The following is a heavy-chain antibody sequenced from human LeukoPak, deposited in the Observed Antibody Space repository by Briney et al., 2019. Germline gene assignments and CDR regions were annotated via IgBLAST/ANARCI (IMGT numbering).Heavy chain of an antibody. V-gene: IGHV3-30*18. CDR2: ISYDGSNK. J-gene: IGHJ4*02. D-gene: IGHD5-12*01. CDR3: AKSATKYSGYDEYYFDY. Sequence: GGSLRLSCAASGFTFSSYSMNWVRQAPGKGLEWVAVISYDGSNKYYADSVKGRFTISRDNSKNTLYLQMNSLRAEDTAVYYCAKSATKYSGYDEYYFDYWGQGTLVTVSS. CDR1: GFTFSSYS.